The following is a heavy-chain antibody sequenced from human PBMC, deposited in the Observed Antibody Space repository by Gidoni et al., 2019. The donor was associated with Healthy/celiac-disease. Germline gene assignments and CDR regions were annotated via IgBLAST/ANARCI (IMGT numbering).Heavy chain of an antibody. D-gene: IGHD6-13*01. V-gene: IGHV3-30*01. CDR3: ARDLSRKISSSWYRVGVGMDV. J-gene: IGHJ6*02. Sequence: QVQLVESGGGVVQPGRSLRLSCAASGCTFSSYAMHWVRQAPGKGLEWVAVISYDGSNKYYADSVKGRFTISRDNSKNTLYLQMNSLRAEDTAVYYCARDLSRKISSSWYRVGVGMDVWGQGTTVTVSS. CDR1: GCTFSSYA. CDR2: ISYDGSNK.